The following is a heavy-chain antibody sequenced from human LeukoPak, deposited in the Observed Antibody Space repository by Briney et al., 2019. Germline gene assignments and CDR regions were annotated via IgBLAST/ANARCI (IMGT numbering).Heavy chain of an antibody. CDR2: ISSSSSYI. D-gene: IGHD6-19*01. V-gene: IGHV3-21*01. Sequence: PGGSLRLSCAASGFTFSSYSMNWVRQAPGKGLEWVSSISSSSSYIYYADSVEGRFTISRDNAKNSLYLQMNSLRAEDTAVYYCARDRGKVAGLFDYWGQGTLVTVSS. CDR1: GFTFSSYS. CDR3: ARDRGKVAGLFDY. J-gene: IGHJ4*02.